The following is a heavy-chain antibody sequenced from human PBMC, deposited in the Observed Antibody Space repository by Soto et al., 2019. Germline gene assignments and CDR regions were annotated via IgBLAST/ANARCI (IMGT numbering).Heavy chain of an antibody. V-gene: IGHV1-46*01. CDR1: GYTFTSYY. Sequence: QVQLVQSGAEVKKPGASVKVSCKASGYTFTSYYMHWVRQAPGQGLEWMGIINPSGGSTSYAQKFQGRVTMTRDTSTSTVYMELSSLRSEDTAVYYCARVSLSAAGLNYSDYWGQGTLVTVSS. J-gene: IGHJ4*02. CDR3: ARVSLSAAGLNYSDY. D-gene: IGHD6-13*01. CDR2: INPSGGST.